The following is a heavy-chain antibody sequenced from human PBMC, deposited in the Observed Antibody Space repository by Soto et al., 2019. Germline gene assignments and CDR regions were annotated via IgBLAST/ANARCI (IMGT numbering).Heavy chain of an antibody. J-gene: IGHJ6*03. Sequence: GGSLRLSCAASGFTFSSYDMHWVRQATGKGLEWVSAIGTAGDTYYPGSVKGRFTISRENAKNSLYLQMNSLRAGDTAVYYCAREGDEGYCSGGSCSHMDVWGKGTTVTVSS. CDR2: IGTAGDT. V-gene: IGHV3-13*01. D-gene: IGHD2-15*01. CDR1: GFTFSSYD. CDR3: AREGDEGYCSGGSCSHMDV.